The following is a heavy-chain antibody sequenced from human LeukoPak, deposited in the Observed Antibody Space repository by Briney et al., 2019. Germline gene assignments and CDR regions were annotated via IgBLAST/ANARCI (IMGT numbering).Heavy chain of an antibody. J-gene: IGHJ5*02. CDR3: ARDPSSFGGRFDP. CDR2: IYSSGST. D-gene: IGHD3-10*01. V-gene: IGHV4-4*07. Sequence: SETPSLPRTGSGGPLSSYYWKLIRPPPGKGPGWIGRIYSSGSTNYNPSLKSRVTMSVDTSKNQFSLKLSSVTAADTAVYYCARDPSSFGGRFDPWGQGTLVAVPS. CDR1: GGPLSSYY.